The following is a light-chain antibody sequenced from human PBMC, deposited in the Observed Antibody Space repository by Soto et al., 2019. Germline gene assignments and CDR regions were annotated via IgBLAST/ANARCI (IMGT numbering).Light chain of an antibody. Sequence: EIVLTQSPATLSLSPGERATLSCRASQIVENYLAWFQQKRGQAPRLLIYDTSNRAAGIPDRFSGSGSGTDFTLTISSLEPEDFAVYYCHQRYIWPPLTFGGGTKVEIK. CDR3: HQRYIWPPLT. CDR1: QIVENY. J-gene: IGKJ4*01. CDR2: DTS. V-gene: IGKV3-11*01.